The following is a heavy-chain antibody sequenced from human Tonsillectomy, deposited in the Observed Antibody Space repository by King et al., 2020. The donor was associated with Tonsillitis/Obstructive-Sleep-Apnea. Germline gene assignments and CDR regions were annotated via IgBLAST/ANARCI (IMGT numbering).Heavy chain of an antibody. CDR2: IFWDFDK. D-gene: IGHD1-7*01. Sequence: TLKESGPTLVKPTQTLTLTCTFSGFSLSTTGGGVGWIREPPGKALEWLALIFWDFDKRYSPSLKSRLTITKDTSKNQVVLTITNMDPVDTATYYCAHRPPLTGTTYSFDYWGQGTLVTVSS. V-gene: IGHV2-5*02. J-gene: IGHJ4*02. CDR1: GFSLSTTGGG. CDR3: AHRPPLTGTTYSFDY.